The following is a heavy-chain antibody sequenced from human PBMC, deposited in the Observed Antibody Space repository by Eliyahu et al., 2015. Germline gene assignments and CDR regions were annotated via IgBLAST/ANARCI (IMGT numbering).Heavy chain of an antibody. CDR2: IYYSGST. D-gene: IGHD6-13*01. J-gene: IGHJ4*02. CDR1: GXPISXYX. V-gene: IGHV4-59*01. Sequence: QVQLQESGPGLVKPSETLSLTCTXXGXPISXYXWSWIRQPPGKGLEWIGYIYYSGSTNYNPSLKSRVTISVDTSKNQFSLKLSSVTAADTAVYYCATLSPSPGAAAGRYYFDYWGQGTLVTVSS. CDR3: ATLSPSPGAAAGRYYFDY.